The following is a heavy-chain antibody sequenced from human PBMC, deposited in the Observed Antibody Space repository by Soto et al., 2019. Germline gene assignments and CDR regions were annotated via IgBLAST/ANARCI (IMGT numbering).Heavy chain of an antibody. CDR2: INHSGST. Sequence: SETLSLTCAVYGGSFSGYYWSWIRQPPGKGLEWIGEINHSGSTNYNPSLKSRVTISVDTSKNQFSLKLSSVTAADTAVYYCARGRNYYGSGSKLYYYYGMDVWGQGTTVTVSS. V-gene: IGHV4-34*01. CDR3: ARGRNYYGSGSKLYYYYGMDV. J-gene: IGHJ6*02. D-gene: IGHD3-10*01. CDR1: GGSFSGYY.